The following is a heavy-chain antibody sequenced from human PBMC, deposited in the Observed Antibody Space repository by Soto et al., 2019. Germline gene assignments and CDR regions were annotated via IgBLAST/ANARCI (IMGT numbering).Heavy chain of an antibody. CDR2: IIPVFGTA. V-gene: IGHV1-69*13. D-gene: IGHD3-22*01. Sequence: SVKVSCKASGGTFSTYAITWVRQAPGQGLERMGGIIPVFGTANYAQKFQGRVTITADESTSTAYMELSSLRSDDTAVYYCARALEEYYYDSSGYYSAYWGQGTLVTVSS. CDR1: GGTFSTYA. J-gene: IGHJ4*02. CDR3: ARALEEYYYDSSGYYSAY.